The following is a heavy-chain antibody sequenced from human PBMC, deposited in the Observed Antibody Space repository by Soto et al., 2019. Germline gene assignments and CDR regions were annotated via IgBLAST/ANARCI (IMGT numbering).Heavy chain of an antibody. V-gene: IGHV3-30*18. CDR2: ISYDGSNK. D-gene: IGHD4-17*01. J-gene: IGHJ6*02. CDR3: AKGLVSVDYFLRPGGPPLEYYYYGMDV. CDR1: GFTFSSYG. Sequence: GGSLRLSCAASGFTFSSYGMHWVRQAPGKGLEWVAVISYDGSNKYYADSVKGRFTISRDNSKNTLYLQMNSLRAEDTAVYYCAKGLVSVDYFLRPGGPPLEYYYYGMDVWGQGTTVTVSS.